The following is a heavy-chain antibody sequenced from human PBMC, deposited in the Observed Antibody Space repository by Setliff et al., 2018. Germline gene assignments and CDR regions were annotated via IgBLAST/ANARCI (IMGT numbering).Heavy chain of an antibody. CDR2: LHTSGST. J-gene: IGHJ5*02. V-gene: IGHV4-4*07. D-gene: IGHD1-26*01. CDR1: GGFTSSFY. CDR3: ARDNTILGATDH. Sequence: PSETLSLTCTISGGFTSSFYWSWIRQSTERGLEWLGRLHTSGSTTYNPALNSRVTISVDTSTNQFSLRLTSLTAADTAVYFCARDNTILGATDHWGQGTLVTVSS.